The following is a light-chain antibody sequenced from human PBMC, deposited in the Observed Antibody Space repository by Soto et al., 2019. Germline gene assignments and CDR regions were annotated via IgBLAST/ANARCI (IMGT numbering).Light chain of an antibody. CDR3: SSYTSRNTLV. V-gene: IGLV2-14*01. J-gene: IGLJ2*01. Sequence: QSVLAQPASVSGSPGQSITISCTGTSSDVGGYDYVSWYQQHPGKAPKLLIYEVSNRPSGVSNRFSGSKSGKKASLTISGLQAEDEADYYCSSYTSRNTLVFGGGTQLTVL. CDR1: SSDVGGYDY. CDR2: EVS.